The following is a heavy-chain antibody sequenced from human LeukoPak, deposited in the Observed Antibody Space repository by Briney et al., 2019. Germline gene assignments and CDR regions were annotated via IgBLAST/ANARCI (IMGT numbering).Heavy chain of an antibody. V-gene: IGHV3-66*01. CDR1: GITVSSNY. D-gene: IGHD5-18*01. Sequence: GGSLRLSCAASGITVSSNYMSWVRQAPGKGLEWVSVICSGGSTYYADSVKGRFTISRDNSKNTLYLQMNSLRAEDTAVYYCARASRIQLWLDYWGQGTLVTVSS. J-gene: IGHJ4*02. CDR3: ARASRIQLWLDY. CDR2: ICSGGST.